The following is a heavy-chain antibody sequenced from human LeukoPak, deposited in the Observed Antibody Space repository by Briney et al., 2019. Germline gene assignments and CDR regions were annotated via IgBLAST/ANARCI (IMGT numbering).Heavy chain of an antibody. CDR2: IYTSGST. V-gene: IGHV4-61*02. CDR3: ARSGYYDILTGLLYFDY. Sequence: SQTLSLTCTVSGGSISSGSYYWRWIRQPAGTGLEWIGRIYTSGSTNYNPSLKSRVTISVDTSKNQFSLKLSSVTAADTAVYYCARSGYYDILTGLLYFDYWGQGTLVTVSS. CDR1: GGSISSGSYY. D-gene: IGHD3-9*01. J-gene: IGHJ4*02.